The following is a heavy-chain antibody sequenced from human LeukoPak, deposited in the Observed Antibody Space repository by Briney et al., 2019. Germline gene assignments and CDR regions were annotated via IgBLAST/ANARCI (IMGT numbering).Heavy chain of an antibody. J-gene: IGHJ4*02. CDR2: ISYDGSNK. CDR1: GFTFSSHG. V-gene: IGHV3-30*18. Sequence: GGSLGLSCAASGFTFSSHGMHWVRQAPGKGLEWVAVISYDGSNKYYADSVKGRFTISRDNSKNTLYLQMNSLRAEDTAVYYCAKDSVEGFDYWGQGTLVTVSS. D-gene: IGHD6-19*01. CDR3: AKDSVEGFDY.